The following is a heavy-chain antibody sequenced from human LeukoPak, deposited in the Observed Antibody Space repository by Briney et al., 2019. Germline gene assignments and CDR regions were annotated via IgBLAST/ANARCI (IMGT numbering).Heavy chain of an antibody. D-gene: IGHD4-17*01. CDR1: GASISRSEYF. CDR3: ARSSEYGDPFNY. CDR2: IYYSGST. J-gene: IGHJ4*02. V-gene: IGHV4-39*01. Sequence: SETLSHTCTVTGASISRSEYFWGWIRQPPGRGLEWIGSIYYSGSTYYSPSLKGRVPISVDTSKNQFSLKLNSVTAADTAVYYCARSSEYGDPFNYWGQGTLVTVSS.